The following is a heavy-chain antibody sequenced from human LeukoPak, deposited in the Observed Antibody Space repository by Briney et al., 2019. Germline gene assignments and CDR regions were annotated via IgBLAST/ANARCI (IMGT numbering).Heavy chain of an antibody. Sequence: PGGSLRLSCAASGFTFSSYNMNWVRQAPGKGLEWVAFISSTSSTIYYADSVKGRFTISRDNAKNSLYLQMNSLRAEDTAVYYCAKDQGYSSSWYGSHFLQIDYWRQATLDTVPS. J-gene: IGHJ4*02. D-gene: IGHD6-13*01. CDR3: AKDQGYSSSWYGSHFLQIDY. CDR2: ISSTSSTI. CDR1: GFTFSSYN. V-gene: IGHV3-48*01.